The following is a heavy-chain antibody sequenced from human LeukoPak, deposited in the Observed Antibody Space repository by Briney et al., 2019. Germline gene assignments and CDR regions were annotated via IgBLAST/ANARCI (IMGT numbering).Heavy chain of an antibody. CDR1: GFTFSSYA. J-gene: IGHJ6*03. V-gene: IGHV3-30*04. Sequence: GRSLRLSCAASGFTFSSYAMHWVRQAPGKGLEWVAVISYGGSNKYYADSVKGRFTISRDNSKKTLYLQMNSLRAEDTAVYYCASQANGNDYYYYYMDVWGKGTTVTVSS. CDR3: ASQANGNDYYYYYMDV. CDR2: ISYGGSNK. D-gene: IGHD1-1*01.